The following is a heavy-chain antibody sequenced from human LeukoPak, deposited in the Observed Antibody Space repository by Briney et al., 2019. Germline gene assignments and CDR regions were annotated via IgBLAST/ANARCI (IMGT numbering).Heavy chain of an antibody. CDR3: ARDPVGATKGLDY. V-gene: IGHV4-4*07. D-gene: IGHD1-26*01. J-gene: IGHJ4*02. CDR2: IYTSGST. CDR1: GGSFSGYY. Sequence: SETLSLTCAVYGGSFSGYYWSWIRQPAGKGLEWIGRIYTSGSTNYNPSLKSRVTMSVDTSKNQFSLKLSSVTAADTAVYYCARDPVGATKGLDYWGQGTLVTVSS.